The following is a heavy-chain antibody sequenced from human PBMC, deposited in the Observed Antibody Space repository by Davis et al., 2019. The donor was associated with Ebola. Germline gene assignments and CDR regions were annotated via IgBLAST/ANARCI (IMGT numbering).Heavy chain of an antibody. D-gene: IGHD3-22*01. CDR2: IKYDGTEK. CDR1: GFTFSDYW. Sequence: GESLKISCAASGFTFSDYWMNWVRQAPGKGLEWVANIKYDGTEKYYVDSVKGRFTISRDNSKNSLYLQMNSLRTEDTALYYCAKDIQLVYDTSGFDYWGQGTLVTVSS. V-gene: IGHV3-7*03. CDR3: AKDIQLVYDTSGFDY. J-gene: IGHJ4*02.